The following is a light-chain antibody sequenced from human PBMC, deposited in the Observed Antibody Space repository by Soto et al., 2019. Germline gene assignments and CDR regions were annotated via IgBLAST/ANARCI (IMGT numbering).Light chain of an antibody. Sequence: QSVLTQPASVSGSPGQSITISCNGTSSDVGGYNYVSWYQQHPGEAPKLMIYDVSNRPSGVSNRFSGSKSGNTASLTISGLQAEDEADYYCSSYTSSSKVFGTGTKVTVL. J-gene: IGLJ1*01. CDR1: SSDVGGYNY. CDR3: SSYTSSSKV. CDR2: DVS. V-gene: IGLV2-14*01.